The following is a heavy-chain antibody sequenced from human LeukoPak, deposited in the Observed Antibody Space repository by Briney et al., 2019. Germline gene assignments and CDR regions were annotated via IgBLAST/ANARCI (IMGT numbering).Heavy chain of an antibody. CDR1: GFTFSTSS. CDR3: ARGSVATPPSFNY. Sequence: GGSLRLSCAASGFTFSTSSMQWVRQAPGKGLEWLAVMSGDGNHYSYGDSVQGRLSISRDNSKNTLYLHTKSLRVEDTAFYYCARGSVATPPSFNYWGQGTLVTVSS. D-gene: IGHD2-15*01. J-gene: IGHJ4*02. CDR2: MSGDGNHY. V-gene: IGHV3-30-3*01.